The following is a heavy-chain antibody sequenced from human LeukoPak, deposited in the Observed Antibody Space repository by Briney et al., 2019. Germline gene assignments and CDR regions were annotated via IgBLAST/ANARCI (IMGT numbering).Heavy chain of an antibody. V-gene: IGHV4-39*01. D-gene: IGHD3-10*01. Sequence: KPSETLSLTCTVSGGSISSSSYYWGWIRQPPGKGLEWIGSIYYSGSTYYNPSLKSRVTISVDTSKNQFSLKLSSVTAADPAVYYCARQIRFGRYFDYWGQGTLVTVSS. CDR3: ARQIRFGRYFDY. CDR1: GGSISSSSYY. J-gene: IGHJ4*02. CDR2: IYYSGST.